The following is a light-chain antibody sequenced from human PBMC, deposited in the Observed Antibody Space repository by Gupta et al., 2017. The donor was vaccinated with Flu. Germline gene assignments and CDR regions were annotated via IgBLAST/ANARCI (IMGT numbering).Light chain of an antibody. CDR2: SNN. CDR1: RSNMGSST. Sequence: VSISCSGSRSNMGSSTVDRYQRRPGTAPTLLMYSNNKRHSWVPERFSGSKSGTSAALAISGLQAEDEADYYCAAWDDSRNGYVFGTGTKVTVL. J-gene: IGLJ1*01. CDR3: AAWDDSRNGYV. V-gene: IGLV1-44*01.